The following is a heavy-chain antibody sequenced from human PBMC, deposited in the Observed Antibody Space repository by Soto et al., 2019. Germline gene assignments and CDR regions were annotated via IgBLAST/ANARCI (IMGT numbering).Heavy chain of an antibody. CDR3: ARDPLLYDSTWYPTWFGP. CDR1: GFTFSRFA. Sequence: EVQLLESGGGLVQPGGSLRLSCAASGFTFSRFAMSWVRQSPWKGLEWVSCITATGDTTYYVDSVKGRFTLSRHYAQNTLYLQMNCRRGEDTAVYYCARDPLLYDSTWYPTWFGPWGQGTLVTVSS. CDR2: ITATGDTT. J-gene: IGHJ5*02. V-gene: IGHV3-23*01. D-gene: IGHD3-22*01.